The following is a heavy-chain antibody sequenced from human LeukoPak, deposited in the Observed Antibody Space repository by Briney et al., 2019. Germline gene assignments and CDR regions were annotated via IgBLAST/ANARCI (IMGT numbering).Heavy chain of an antibody. CDR3: ARGNGRVDY. J-gene: IGHJ4*02. CDR1: GDTFSSYA. V-gene: IGHV1-69*05. D-gene: IGHD4-11*01. Sequence: SAKVLCKASGDTFSSYANSWVRQAWGQGCEYMGNNISIFGPANYAQKLQGRDMITTDESTSTAHVEQSSQRSGHTAVYYCARGNGRVDYWGQGALVTDSS. CDR2: NISIFGPA.